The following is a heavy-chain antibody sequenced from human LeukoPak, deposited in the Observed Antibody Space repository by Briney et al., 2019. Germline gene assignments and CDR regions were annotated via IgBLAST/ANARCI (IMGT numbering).Heavy chain of an antibody. CDR3: ARERGELPFDY. CDR2: VSGSGGTT. Sequence: GGSLRLSCAASGFTFSTYAMSWVRQAPGKGLEWVSAVSGSGGTTYYADSVKGRFTISRDNAKNSLYLQMNSLRAEGTAVYYCARERGELPFDYWGQGTLVTVSS. CDR1: GFTFSTYA. J-gene: IGHJ4*02. D-gene: IGHD1-26*01. V-gene: IGHV3-23*01.